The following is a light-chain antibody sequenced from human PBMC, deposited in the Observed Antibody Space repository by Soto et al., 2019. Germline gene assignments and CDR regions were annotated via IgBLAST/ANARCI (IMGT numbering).Light chain of an antibody. CDR1: SGHSSYA. V-gene: IGLV4-69*01. CDR2: LNSDGSH. Sequence: QPVLTQSPSASASLGASVKLTCTLSSGHSSYAIAWHQQQPEKGPRYLMKLNSDGSHSKGDGIPDRLSGSSSGAERSLTISSLQSEDEADYYCQTWGTGNWVFGRGTKLTVL. CDR3: QTWGTGNWV. J-gene: IGLJ3*02.